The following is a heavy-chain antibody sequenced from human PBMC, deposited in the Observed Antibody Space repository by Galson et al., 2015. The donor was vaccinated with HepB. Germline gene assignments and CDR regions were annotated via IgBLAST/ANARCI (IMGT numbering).Heavy chain of an antibody. V-gene: IGHV5-51*01. CDR2: IYPGDSDT. CDR3: ARHSIRGWYAIDNWFDP. Sequence: QSGAEVKKPGESLKISYTGSGSNFTNYWIGWVRQMPGKGLEWMGLIYPGDSDTRYSPSFQGQVTISADKSINTAYLQWSSLKASDTAMYYCARHSIRGWYAIDNWFDPWGQGTLVTVSS. D-gene: IGHD6-19*01. J-gene: IGHJ5*02. CDR1: GSNFTNYW.